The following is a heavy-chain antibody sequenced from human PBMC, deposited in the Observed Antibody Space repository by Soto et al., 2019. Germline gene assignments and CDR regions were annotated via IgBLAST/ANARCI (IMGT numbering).Heavy chain of an antibody. J-gene: IGHJ5*02. V-gene: IGHV1-18*01. CDR2: FSLYSDGT. Sequence: QDQLVQSGGEVKRPGASVKVSCKTSCYNFCIYVMTWVRQAPGQPLEWVGWFSLYSDGTNYAQKFQGSVSMTTDTSTTPAYMELSSLRSDDTAVYYGARVVPRADAWFGPWGQGTLVTVSS. CDR1: CYNFCIYV. CDR3: ARVVPRADAWFGP.